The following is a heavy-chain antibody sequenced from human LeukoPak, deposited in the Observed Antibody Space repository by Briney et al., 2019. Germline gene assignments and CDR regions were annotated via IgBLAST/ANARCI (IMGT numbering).Heavy chain of an antibody. D-gene: IGHD2-2*01. CDR1: GGSISSYY. J-gene: IGHJ5*02. CDR2: IYYSGST. Sequence: SETLSLTCTVSGGSISSYYWSWIRQPPGKGLEWIGYIYYSGSTNYNPSLKSRVTISVDTSKNQFSLKLSSVTAADTAVYYCARAPIGYCSSTSCFPNWFDPWGQGTLVTVSS. V-gene: IGHV4-59*01. CDR3: ARAPIGYCSSTSCFPNWFDP.